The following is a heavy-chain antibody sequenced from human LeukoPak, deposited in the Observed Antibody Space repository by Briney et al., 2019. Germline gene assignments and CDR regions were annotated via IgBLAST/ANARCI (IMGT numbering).Heavy chain of an antibody. CDR1: GFTFSSYA. CDR3: ASAQAARRFLFDY. D-gene: IGHD6-6*01. CDR2: ISGSGGST. J-gene: IGHJ4*02. Sequence: PGGSLRLSCAASGFTFSSYAMSWVRQAPGKGLEWVSAISGSGGSTYYADSVKGRFTISRDNSKNTLYLRMNSLRAEDTAVYYCASAQAARRFLFDYWGQGTLVTVSS. V-gene: IGHV3-23*01.